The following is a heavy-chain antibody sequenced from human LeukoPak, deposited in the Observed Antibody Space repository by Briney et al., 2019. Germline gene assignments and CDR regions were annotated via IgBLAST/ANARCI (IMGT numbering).Heavy chain of an antibody. CDR1: VFTFSSYA. D-gene: IGHD3-10*01. V-gene: IGHV3-23*01. CDR2: ISGSGGST. J-gene: IGHJ4*02. Sequence: GGSLRLSCAASVFTFSSYAMSWVRQAPGKGLEWVSAISGSGGSTYYADSVKGRFTISRDNSKNTLYLQMDSLRAEDTAVYYCAKNRHYYGSGSYLDYWGQGTLVTVSS. CDR3: AKNRHYYGSGSYLDY.